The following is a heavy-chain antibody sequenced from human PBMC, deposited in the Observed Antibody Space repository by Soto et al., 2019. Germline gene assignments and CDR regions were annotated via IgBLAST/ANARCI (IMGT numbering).Heavy chain of an antibody. Sequence: ASVKVSCKASGYTFTSYYMHWVRQAPGQGLEWMGVINPSGGSTSYSQKFQGRVTMTRDTSTSTFYMELSSLRSEDTAVYYCARLATVTPPYYLDYSGQGTLVTVYS. D-gene: IGHD4-17*01. CDR1: GYTFTSYY. V-gene: IGHV1-46*01. J-gene: IGHJ4*02. CDR2: INPSGGST. CDR3: ARLATVTPPYYLDY.